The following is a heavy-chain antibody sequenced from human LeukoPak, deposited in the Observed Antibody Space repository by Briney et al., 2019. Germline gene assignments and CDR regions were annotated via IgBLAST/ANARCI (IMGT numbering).Heavy chain of an antibody. CDR2: IYYSGST. V-gene: IGHV4-39*07. CDR3: ARDTPSQQWLKD. Sequence: SETLSLTCTVSGGSISSSSYYWGWIRQPPGKGLECIGSIYYSGSTYYNPSLKSRVTISIDTSKNQFSLKLSSVTAADTAVYYCARDTPSQQWLKDWGQGTLVTVSS. D-gene: IGHD6-19*01. J-gene: IGHJ4*02. CDR1: GGSISSSSYY.